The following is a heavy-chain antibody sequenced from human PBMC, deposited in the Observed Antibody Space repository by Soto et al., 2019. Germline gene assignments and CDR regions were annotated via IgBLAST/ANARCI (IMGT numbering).Heavy chain of an antibody. CDR2: IWYDGSYK. Sequence: VQMLESGGGLVEPGGSLRLSCAASGFTFSNYGMHWVRQAPGKGLEWVAVIWYDGSYKYYADSVKGRFTISRDNSRTTLHLQMNSLRAEDTAVYYCAKDEGRYTYGLRDCWGQGTLVTVSS. CDR1: GFTFSNYG. J-gene: IGHJ4*02. V-gene: IGHV3-33*06. D-gene: IGHD5-18*01. CDR3: AKDEGRYTYGLRDC.